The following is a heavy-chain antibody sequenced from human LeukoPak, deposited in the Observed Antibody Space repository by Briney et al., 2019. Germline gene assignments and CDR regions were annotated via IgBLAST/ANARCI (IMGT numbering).Heavy chain of an antibody. V-gene: IGHV1-8*01. J-gene: IGHJ6*02. CDR2: MNPNSGNT. CDR1: GYTFTSYD. Sequence: ASVKVSCKASGYTFTSYDINWVRQATGQGLEWMGWMNPNSGNTGYAQKFQGRVTMTRNTSISTAYMELSSLRAEDTAVYYCARDNLAAMGDYYGMDVWGQGTTVTVSS. D-gene: IGHD2-2*01. CDR3: ARDNLAAMGDYYGMDV.